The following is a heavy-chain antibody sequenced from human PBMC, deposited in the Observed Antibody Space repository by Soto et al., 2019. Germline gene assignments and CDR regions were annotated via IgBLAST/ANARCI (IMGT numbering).Heavy chain of an antibody. CDR3: ARDRSNYGSGSYYKVNYGMDV. V-gene: IGHV1-69*13. CDR1: GGTFSSYA. CDR2: VIPIFGTA. Sequence: VKVSCKASGGTFSSYAISWVRQAPGQGLEWMGGVIPIFGTANYAQKFQGRVTITADESTSTAYMELSSLRSEDTAVYYCARDRSNYGSGSYYKVNYGMDVWGQGTTVTVSS. D-gene: IGHD3-10*01. J-gene: IGHJ6*02.